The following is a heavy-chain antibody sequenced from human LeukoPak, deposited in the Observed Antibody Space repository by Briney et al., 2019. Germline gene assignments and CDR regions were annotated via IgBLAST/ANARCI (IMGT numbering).Heavy chain of an antibody. V-gene: IGHV4-39*07. D-gene: IGHD3-22*01. CDR2: IYYSGST. CDR1: GGSISSNSYY. CDR3: ARVVPYYYDSSGYYYGDAFDI. J-gene: IGHJ3*02. Sequence: SETLSLTCAVSGGSISSNSYYWGWIRQPPGKGLEWIGSIYYSGSTYYNPSLKSRVTISVDTSKNQFSLKLSSVTAADTAVYYCARVVPYYYDSSGYYYGDAFDIWGQGTMVTVSS.